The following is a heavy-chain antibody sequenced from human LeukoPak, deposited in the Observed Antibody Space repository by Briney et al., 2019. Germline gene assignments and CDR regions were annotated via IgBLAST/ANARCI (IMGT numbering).Heavy chain of an antibody. CDR3: ARRVGAMNAFDI. Sequence: SETLSLTCTVSGGSISSYYWSWIRQPPGKGLEWIGYIYYSGSTNYNPSLKSRVTISVDTSKNQFSLKLSSVTAADTAVYYCARRVGAMNAFDIWGQGTMVTVSS. CDR1: GGSISSYY. V-gene: IGHV4-59*01. J-gene: IGHJ3*02. D-gene: IGHD1-26*01. CDR2: IYYSGST.